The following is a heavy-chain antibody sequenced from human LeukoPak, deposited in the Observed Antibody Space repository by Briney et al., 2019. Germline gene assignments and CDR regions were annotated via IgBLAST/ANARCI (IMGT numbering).Heavy chain of an antibody. CDR2: VSGSGSEI. CDR3: ARVVLYYDFWSAYFHD. D-gene: IGHD3-3*01. Sequence: PGGSLRLSCAASGFTFNNFEMNWVRQAPGKGLEWIAYVSGSGSEIHYADSVKGRFTLSRDNSKNTLYLQMNSLRAEDTAVYYCARVVLYYDFWSAYFHDWGQGTLVTVSS. J-gene: IGHJ4*02. CDR1: GFTFNNFE. V-gene: IGHV3-48*03.